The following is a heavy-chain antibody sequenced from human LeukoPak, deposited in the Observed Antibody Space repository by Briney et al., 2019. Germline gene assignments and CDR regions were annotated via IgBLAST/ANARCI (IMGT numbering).Heavy chain of an antibody. CDR3: ARSPRIYMIGTHAFDI. CDR2: IYYSGST. Sequence: PSETLSLTCAVYGGSSRGYYWNWLWIRQPPGKGLEWIGSIYYSGSTYYNPSLKSRVTISVDTSKNQFSLKLSSVTAADTAVYFCARSPRIYMIGTHAFDIWGQGTMVTVSS. V-gene: IGHV4-34*01. J-gene: IGHJ3*02. CDR1: GGSSRGYY. D-gene: IGHD3-22*01.